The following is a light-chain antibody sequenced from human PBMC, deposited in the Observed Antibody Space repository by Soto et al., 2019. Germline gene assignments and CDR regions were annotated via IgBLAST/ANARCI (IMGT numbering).Light chain of an antibody. J-gene: IGKJ2*01. CDR1: QSVDSH. CDR3: QQYGRSPYT. Sequence: IVMTQSPATLSVSPWERATLSCRASQSVDSHLAWYQQKPGQAPRLLIYGASTRATGIPARFSGSGSGTDFTLTINRLEPEDFAVYYCQQYGRSPYTFGQGTKVDIK. V-gene: IGKV3-15*01. CDR2: GAS.